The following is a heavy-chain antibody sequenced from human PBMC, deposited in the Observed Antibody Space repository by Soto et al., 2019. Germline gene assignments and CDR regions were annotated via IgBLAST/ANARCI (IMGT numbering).Heavy chain of an antibody. CDR2: IYWDDEK. Sequence: QITLKESGPTLVIPAQTLTLTCTFSGFSLSTSGVGVGWIRQPPGKALEWLALIYWDDEKRYSPSLKTRLTITKDTSKNQVVLTMTNMDPVDTATYYCAYRQEYRGSWNSGWFDPWGQGTLVTVSS. J-gene: IGHJ5*02. CDR1: GFSLSTSGVG. V-gene: IGHV2-5*02. CDR3: AYRQEYRGSWNSGWFDP. D-gene: IGHD6-13*01.